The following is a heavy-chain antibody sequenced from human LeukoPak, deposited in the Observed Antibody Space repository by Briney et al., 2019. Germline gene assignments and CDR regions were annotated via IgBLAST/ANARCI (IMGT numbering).Heavy chain of an antibody. V-gene: IGHV1-2*04. CDR1: GYTFTGYY. Sequence: ASVKVSCKASGYTFTGYYMHWVRQAPGQGLEWMGWINPNSGGTNYAQKFQGWVTMTRDTSISTAYMELSRLRSDDTAVYYCARGQLGDILTGYSLGLHHFDYWGQGTLVTVSS. J-gene: IGHJ4*02. CDR3: ARGQLGDILTGYSLGLHHFDY. CDR2: INPNSGGT. D-gene: IGHD3-9*01.